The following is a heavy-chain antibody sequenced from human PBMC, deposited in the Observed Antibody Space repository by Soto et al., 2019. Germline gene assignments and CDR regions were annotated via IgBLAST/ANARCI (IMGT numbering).Heavy chain of an antibody. CDR1: GDSISTYY. D-gene: IGHD1-1*01. V-gene: IGHV4-59*01. CDR2: IFYSGGT. CDR3: ARLQLVQNFIDY. Sequence: SETLSLTCTVSGDSISTYYWSWIRQPPGKGLQWIGYIFYSGGTAYNSSLKSRVTISLDMSKKQISLKLSSVTTADTDTYFCARLQLVQNFIDYWGQGTLVTVSS. J-gene: IGHJ4*02.